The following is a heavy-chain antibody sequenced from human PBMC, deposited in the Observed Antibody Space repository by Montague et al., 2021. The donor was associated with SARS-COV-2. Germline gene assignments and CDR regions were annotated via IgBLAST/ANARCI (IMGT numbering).Heavy chain of an antibody. CDR1: GGSISTSPYF. Sequence: SETLSLTCTVSGGSISTSPYFWGWIRQPPGKGLEWIGSIYYSGSTYYNPSLKSRVAISIDTSENQFSLKLSSVTAADTAVYYCARSRRITIFGVGLSNYYGMDVWGQGTTVTVSS. D-gene: IGHD3-3*01. J-gene: IGHJ6*02. CDR2: IYYSGST. V-gene: IGHV4-39*07. CDR3: ARSRRITIFGVGLSNYYGMDV.